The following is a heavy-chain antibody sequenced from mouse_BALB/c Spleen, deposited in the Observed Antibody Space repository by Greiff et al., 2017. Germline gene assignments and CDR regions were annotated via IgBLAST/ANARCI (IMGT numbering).Heavy chain of an antibody. CDR1: GFTFSSYA. Sequence: EVHLVESGGGLVKPGGSLKLSCAASGFTFSSYAMSWVRQTPEKRLEWVATISSGGSYTYYPDSVKGRFTISRDNAKNTLYLQMSSLRSEDTAMYYCARVYDYDEIFAYWGQGTLVTVSA. CDR3: ARVYDYDEIFAY. V-gene: IGHV5-9-3*01. D-gene: IGHD2-4*01. CDR2: ISSGGSYT. J-gene: IGHJ3*01.